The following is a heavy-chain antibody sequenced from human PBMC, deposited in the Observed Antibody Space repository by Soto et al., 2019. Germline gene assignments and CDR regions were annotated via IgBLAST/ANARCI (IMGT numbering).Heavy chain of an antibody. J-gene: IGHJ4*02. CDR3: ARQDYNYAYLDF. CDR2: IYPGDSDT. CDR1: GYSFTNYW. Sequence: GESLKISCKGSGYSFTNYWICWVRQMPGKGLEWMGIIYPGDSDTRYSPSFQGQVIISVDQSISTAYLQWSSLQASDTAMYYCARQDYNYAYLDFWGQGTLVTVSS. D-gene: IGHD5-18*01. V-gene: IGHV5-51*01.